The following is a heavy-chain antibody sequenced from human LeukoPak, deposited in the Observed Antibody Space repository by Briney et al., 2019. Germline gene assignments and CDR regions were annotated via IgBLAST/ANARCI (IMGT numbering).Heavy chain of an antibody. CDR2: IKQDGNEK. D-gene: IGHD3-10*01. J-gene: IGHJ4*02. CDR1: GFTFSNDW. CDR3: ARSLVREAPDY. V-gene: IGHV3-7*01. Sequence: PGGSLRLSCAASGFTFSNDWMSWVRQAPGKGLEWVANIKQDGNEKYYVDSVRGRFTISRDNAKNSLYLQMNSLRVEDTAVYYCARSLVREAPDYWGQGTLVTVSS.